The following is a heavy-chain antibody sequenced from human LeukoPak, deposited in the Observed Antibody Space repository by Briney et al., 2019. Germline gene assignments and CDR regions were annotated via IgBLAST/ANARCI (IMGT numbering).Heavy chain of an antibody. CDR2: INPNSGGT. CDR1: GYTFTGYY. D-gene: IGHD3-10*01. V-gene: IGHV1-2*02. CDR3: AGITMVRGSPAE. J-gene: IGHJ4*02. Sequence: ASVKVSCKASGYTFTGYYMHWVRQAPGQGLEWMGWINPNSGGTNYAQKFQGRVTMTRDTSISTAYMELSRLRSDDTAVYYCAGITMVRGSPAEWGQGTLVTVSS.